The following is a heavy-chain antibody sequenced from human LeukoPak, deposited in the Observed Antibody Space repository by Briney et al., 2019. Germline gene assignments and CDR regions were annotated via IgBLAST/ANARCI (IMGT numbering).Heavy chain of an antibody. CDR2: IYHSGST. Sequence: SETLSLTCAVSGGSISSSNWWSWVRQPPGKGLEWIGEIYHSGSTNYNPSLKSRVTIPVDKSKNQFSLKLSSVTAADTAVYYCARVRSGSYDAFDIWGQGTMVTVSS. V-gene: IGHV4-4*02. D-gene: IGHD3-10*01. CDR1: GGSISSSNW. CDR3: ARVRSGSYDAFDI. J-gene: IGHJ3*02.